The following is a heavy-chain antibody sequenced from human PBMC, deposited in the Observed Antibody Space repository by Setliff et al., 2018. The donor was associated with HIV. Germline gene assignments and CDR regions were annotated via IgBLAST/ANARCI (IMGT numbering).Heavy chain of an antibody. CDR2: IYSTGST. CDR3: AKGAGFYGDYTFDY. CDR1: GASISSHY. J-gene: IGHJ4*02. D-gene: IGHD4-17*01. Sequence: PSETLSLTCTVSGASISSHYWSWIRQSPGRELEWIGYIYSTGSTNYNPSLQSRVSISMDASKNKFSLKVTSVTSADTAVYYCAKGAGFYGDYTFDYWGQGHLVTVSS. V-gene: IGHV4-59*11.